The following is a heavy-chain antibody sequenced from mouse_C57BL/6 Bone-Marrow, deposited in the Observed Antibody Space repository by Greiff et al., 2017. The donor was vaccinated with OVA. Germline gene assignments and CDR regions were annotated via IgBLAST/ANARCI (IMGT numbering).Heavy chain of an antibody. J-gene: IGHJ3*01. CDR1: EYEFPSHD. CDR2: INSDGGST. D-gene: IGHD3-2*02. Sequence: DVHLVESGGGLVQPGESLKLSCESNEYEFPSHDMSWVRKTPEKRLELVAAINSDGGSTYYPDTMERRFIISRDNTKKTLYLQMSSLRSEDTALYYCARHRQLRLPAWFAYWGQGTLVTVSA. CDR3: ARHRQLRLPAWFAY. V-gene: IGHV5-2*01.